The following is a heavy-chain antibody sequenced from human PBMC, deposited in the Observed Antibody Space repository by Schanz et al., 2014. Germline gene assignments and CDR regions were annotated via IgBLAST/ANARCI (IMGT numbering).Heavy chain of an antibody. CDR2: IHHIGST. Sequence: QVKLQESGPGLVKPSQTLSLTCTVSGGSISSGSYYWSWVRQHPGKGLEWIGGIHHIGSTYHNPSLRSRLTMSLDTSRNHFSLRLTSVSAADTAVYYCARARGYNYGLFDYWGLGTLVTVSS. CDR1: GGSISSGSYY. J-gene: IGHJ4*01. D-gene: IGHD5-18*01. CDR3: ARARGYNYGLFDY. V-gene: IGHV4-31*03.